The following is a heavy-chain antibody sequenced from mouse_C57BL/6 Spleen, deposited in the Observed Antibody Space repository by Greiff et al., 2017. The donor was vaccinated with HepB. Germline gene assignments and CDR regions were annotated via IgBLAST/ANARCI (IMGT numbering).Heavy chain of an antibody. CDR3: ARLDGSYAMDY. CDR1: GYTFTSYW. Sequence: VQLQQSGAELVMPGASVKLSCKASGYTFTSYWMHWVKQRPGQGLEWIGEIDPSDSYTYYNQKFKGKSTLTVDKSSSTAYMQLSSLTSEDSSFYYCARLDGSYAMDYWGQGTSVTVSS. CDR2: IDPSDSYT. J-gene: IGHJ4*01. V-gene: IGHV1-69*01.